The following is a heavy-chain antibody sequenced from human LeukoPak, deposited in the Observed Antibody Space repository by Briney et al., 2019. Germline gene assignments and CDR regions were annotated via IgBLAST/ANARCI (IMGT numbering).Heavy chain of an antibody. CDR1: GFTFSNYA. V-gene: IGHV3-23*01. Sequence: GGSLRLSCAASGFTFSNYAMSWVRQARGKGLEWVSAISDSGAKTYYADSVKGRFTISRDNSKSTLFLQMNSLRAEDTALYYCARESPIAVAGNWGQGTLVTVSS. D-gene: IGHD6-19*01. CDR2: ISDSGAKT. J-gene: IGHJ4*02. CDR3: ARESPIAVAGN.